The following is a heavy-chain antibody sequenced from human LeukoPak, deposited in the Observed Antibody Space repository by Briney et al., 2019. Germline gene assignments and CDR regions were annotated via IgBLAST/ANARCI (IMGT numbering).Heavy chain of an antibody. V-gene: IGHV3-30*02. CDR2: IRYDGSNK. Sequence: PGSSLRLSCAASGLTFSSYVMHWVHQAPPKGLEGVAFIRYDGSNKYYADSVKGRFTISRDNSKNTLYLQMNSLRAEDTAVYYCAKDRCSSTSCYFYWGQGTLVTVSS. J-gene: IGHJ4*02. CDR1: GLTFSSYV. CDR3: AKDRCSSTSCYFY. D-gene: IGHD2-2*01.